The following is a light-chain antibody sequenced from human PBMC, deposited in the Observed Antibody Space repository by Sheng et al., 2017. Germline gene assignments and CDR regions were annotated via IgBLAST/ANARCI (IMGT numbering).Light chain of an antibody. CDR1: QSVSSSY. J-gene: IGKJ2*01. CDR2: KAY. Sequence: EIVLTQSPGTLSLSPGERATLSCRASQSVSSSYLAWYQQKPGQAPRLLIYKAYIRATGLPARFSGSGSGTEFTLTISSLQSEDFVVYYCQQYNNWPYTFGQGTKLDI. V-gene: IGKV3-15*01. CDR3: QQYNNWPYT.